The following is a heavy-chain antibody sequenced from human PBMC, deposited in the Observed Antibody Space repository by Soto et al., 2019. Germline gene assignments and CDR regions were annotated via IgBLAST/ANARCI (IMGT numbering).Heavy chain of an antibody. CDR2: IYYSGST. D-gene: IGHD4-17*01. Sequence: SETLSLTCTVSGASISSYYWSWIRQPPGKGLEWIGYIYYSGSTNYNPSLKSRVTISVDTSKNQFSLKLSSVTAADTAVYYCARVYGGAFDYWGQGTLVTVSS. CDR3: ARVYGGAFDY. CDR1: GASISSYY. V-gene: IGHV4-59*01. J-gene: IGHJ4*02.